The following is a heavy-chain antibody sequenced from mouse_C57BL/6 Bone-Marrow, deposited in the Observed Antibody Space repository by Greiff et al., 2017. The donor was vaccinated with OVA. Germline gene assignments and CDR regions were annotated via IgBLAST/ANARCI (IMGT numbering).Heavy chain of an antibody. J-gene: IGHJ1*03. D-gene: IGHD1-1*01. CDR3: ASFITTGVATNFDV. Sequence: VQLQQSGPELVKPGASVKISCKASGYTFTDYYMNWVKQSHGKSLEWIGDINPNNGGTSYNQKFKGKATLTVDKSSSTAYMELRSLTSEDSAVYYCASFITTGVATNFDVWGTGTTVTVSS. V-gene: IGHV1-26*01. CDR1: GYTFTDYY. CDR2: INPNNGGT.